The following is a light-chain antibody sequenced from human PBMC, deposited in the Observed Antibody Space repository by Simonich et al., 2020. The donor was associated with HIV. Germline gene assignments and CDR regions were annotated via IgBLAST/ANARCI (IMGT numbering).Light chain of an antibody. CDR2: GAS. V-gene: IGKV3-15*01. CDR3: QQYSKWSKT. CDR1: QSLSSSY. J-gene: IGKJ1*01. Sequence: EIVLTQSPGTLSLSPGERATLSCRASQSLSSSYLAWYRQKAGQAPRLLIYGASTRATGIPARFSGSGSGTEFTLTISSMQSEDFAVYYCQQYSKWSKTFGQGTKVEIK.